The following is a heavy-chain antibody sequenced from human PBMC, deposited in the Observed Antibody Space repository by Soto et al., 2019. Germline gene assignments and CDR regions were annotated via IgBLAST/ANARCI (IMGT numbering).Heavy chain of an antibody. V-gene: IGHV1-18*01. CDR3: ARGPTDYYDNSGNYFLDY. CDR1: GYTFTTYG. Sequence: QVQLVQSGAEVKKPGASVKVSCKASGYTFTTYGMSWVRQAPGQGLDWMGWISTYNGNTKYAEMLQGRVTMTTDTTTSTAYMELRSLRYDDTAVYYCARGPTDYYDNSGNYFLDYWGQGTLVTVSS. CDR2: ISTYNGNT. J-gene: IGHJ4*02. D-gene: IGHD3-22*01.